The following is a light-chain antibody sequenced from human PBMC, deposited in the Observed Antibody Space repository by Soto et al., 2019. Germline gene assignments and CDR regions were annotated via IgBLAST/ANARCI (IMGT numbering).Light chain of an antibody. CDR3: QQANGSPPWT. CDR1: QSISTW. V-gene: IGKV1-5*03. Sequence: DIQMTQSPSTLSASIGDRFTITCRASQSISTWLAWYQQKPGKAPKLLIYKASTLKSGVPSRFSGSGSGTDFTLTISSLQPEDSATYYCQQANGSPPWTFGQGTKVDIK. CDR2: KAS. J-gene: IGKJ1*01.